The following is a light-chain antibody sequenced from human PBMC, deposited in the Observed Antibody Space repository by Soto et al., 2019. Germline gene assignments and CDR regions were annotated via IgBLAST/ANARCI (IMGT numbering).Light chain of an antibody. Sequence: MTQTIATWSVTTRERATHSRRASQSISSKLAWFQQKPGQAPRILMYDASTRATGISARFSGSGSGTEFTLTISSLQSEDFAVYYCQQYHNWPITFGQRRRLEIK. CDR2: DAS. CDR1: QSISSK. V-gene: IGKV3-15*01. J-gene: IGKJ5*01. CDR3: QQYHNWPIT.